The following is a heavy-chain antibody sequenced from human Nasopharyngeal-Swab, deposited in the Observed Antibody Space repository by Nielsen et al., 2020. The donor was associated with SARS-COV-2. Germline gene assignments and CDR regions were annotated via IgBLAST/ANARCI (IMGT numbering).Heavy chain of an antibody. CDR3: AKDVKGDGYSLCDV. Sequence: GESLKISCTASGFTVSRNHMNWVRQAPGKGLEWVSVLYGNGTTSYADSVTGRFTISSDSSKNTLYLQMEGLRAGDTAVYFCAKDVKGDGYSLCDVWGQGTMVTVSS. J-gene: IGHJ3*01. V-gene: IGHV3-53*01. CDR2: LYGNGTT. D-gene: IGHD5-24*01. CDR1: GFTVSRNH.